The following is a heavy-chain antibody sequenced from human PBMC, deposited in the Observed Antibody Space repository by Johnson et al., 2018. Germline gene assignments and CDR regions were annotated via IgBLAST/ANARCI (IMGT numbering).Heavy chain of an antibody. CDR3: ARGYCSSTSCYAYYYYYMDV. J-gene: IGHJ6*03. CDR2: ISYDGSNN. D-gene: IGHD2-2*01. CDR1: GFTFSSYA. Sequence: QVQLVESGGGVVQPGRSLRLSCAASGFTFSSYAMHWVRQAPGKGLEWVAVISYDGSNNYYADSVKGRFTISRDNSKNTLDLQMNSLRAEDTAVYYWARGYCSSTSCYAYYYYYMDVWGKGTTVTVSS. V-gene: IGHV3-30-3*01.